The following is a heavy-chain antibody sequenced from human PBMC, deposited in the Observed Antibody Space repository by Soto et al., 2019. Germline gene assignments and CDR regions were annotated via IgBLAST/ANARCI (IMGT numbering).Heavy chain of an antibody. V-gene: IGHV1-69*12. D-gene: IGHD1-26*01. CDR3: ARERVKELLPFDH. Sequence: VQLVQSGAEVKKPGSSVKVSCKASGGTFSSYAISWVRQAPGQGLEWMGGISPIFGPANYAQKFQGRVTITADASPSTAYMALRSLRSEDTAVYYCARERVKELLPFDHWGQGTLVTVSS. J-gene: IGHJ5*02. CDR2: ISPIFGPA. CDR1: GGTFSSYA.